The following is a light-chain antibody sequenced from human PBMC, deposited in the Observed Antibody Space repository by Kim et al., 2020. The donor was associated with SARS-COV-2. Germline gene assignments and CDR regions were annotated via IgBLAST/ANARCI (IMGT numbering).Light chain of an antibody. CDR3: GAWDTSLSIVV. V-gene: IGLV1-51*01. J-gene: IGLJ2*01. Sequence: GQKYTMACAGSRSNIGNYYVSWYQQLPGTAPRLLIYDNHERPSGIPDRYSGSKSGTTATLGITGLQTGDEADYYCGAWDTSLSIVVFGGGTQLTVL. CDR2: DNH. CDR1: RSNIGNYY.